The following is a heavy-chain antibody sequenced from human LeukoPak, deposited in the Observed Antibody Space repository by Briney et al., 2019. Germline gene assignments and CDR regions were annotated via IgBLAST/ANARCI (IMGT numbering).Heavy chain of an antibody. D-gene: IGHD6-19*01. V-gene: IGHV4-30-2*01. Sequence: SQTLSLTCAVSGGSISSGGYSWSWIRQPPGTGLEWIGYIYHSGSTYYNPSLKSRVTMSVDTSKNQFSLKLSSVTAADTAVYYCARAGDSSGWSYWYFDLWGRGTLVTVSS. CDR3: ARAGDSSGWSYWYFDL. J-gene: IGHJ2*01. CDR2: IYHSGST. CDR1: GGSISSGGYS.